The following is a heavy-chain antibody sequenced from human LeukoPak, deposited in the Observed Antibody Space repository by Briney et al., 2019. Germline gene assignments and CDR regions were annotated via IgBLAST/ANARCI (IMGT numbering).Heavy chain of an antibody. Sequence: PSETLSLTCTVSGGSISSYYWSWNRQPAGKGLEWIGRIYTSGSTNYNPSLKSRVTISVDKSKNQFSLKLSSVTAADTAVYYCARDRSGTIFGGNYMDVWGKGTTVTVSS. D-gene: IGHD3-3*01. CDR2: IYTSGST. J-gene: IGHJ6*03. CDR1: GGSISSYY. CDR3: ARDRSGTIFGGNYMDV. V-gene: IGHV4-4*07.